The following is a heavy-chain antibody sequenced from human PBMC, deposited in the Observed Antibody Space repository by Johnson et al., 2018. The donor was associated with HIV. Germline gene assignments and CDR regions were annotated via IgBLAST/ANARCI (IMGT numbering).Heavy chain of an antibody. CDR3: ARDRSDIFAFDI. CDR1: GFTFITYA. CDR2: ISSSGSTI. D-gene: IGHD1-26*01. Sequence: VQLVESGGGVVQPGRSLRLSCAASGFTFITYAMNWVRQAPGKGLEWVSYISSSGSTIYYADSVKGRFTISRDNAKNSLYLQMNSLRAEDTAVYYCARDRSDIFAFDIWGQGTMVTVSS. J-gene: IGHJ3*02. V-gene: IGHV3-48*04.